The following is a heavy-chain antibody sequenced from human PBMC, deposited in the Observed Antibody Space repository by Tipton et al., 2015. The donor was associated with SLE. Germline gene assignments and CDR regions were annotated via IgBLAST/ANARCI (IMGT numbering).Heavy chain of an antibody. CDR2: IYYSGST. J-gene: IGHJ3*02. D-gene: IGHD1-26*01. CDR1: GGSISSYY. CDR3: ASQDGTFDI. Sequence: TLSLTCTVSGGSISSYYWSWIRQPPGKGLEWIGYIYYSGSTNYNPSLKSRVTISVDTSKNQFSLKLTSVTAADTAVYYCASQDGTFDIWGQGTMVTVSS. V-gene: IGHV4-59*08.